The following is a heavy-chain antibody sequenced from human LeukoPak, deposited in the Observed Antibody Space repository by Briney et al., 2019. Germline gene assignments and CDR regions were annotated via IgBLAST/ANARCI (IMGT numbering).Heavy chain of an antibody. CDR1: GLTFSDYS. V-gene: IGHV3-33*08. CDR3: ARDQGLTYDTSGSFDY. CDR2: IWYDGSNK. Sequence: PGGSLRLSCAASGLTFSDYSMTWVRQAPGKGLEWVAVIWYDGSNKYFADSVKGRFSTSRDKSKNTLYLQMNSLRAEDTAVYYCARDQGLTYDTSGSFDYWGQGTLVTVSS. J-gene: IGHJ4*02. D-gene: IGHD3-22*01.